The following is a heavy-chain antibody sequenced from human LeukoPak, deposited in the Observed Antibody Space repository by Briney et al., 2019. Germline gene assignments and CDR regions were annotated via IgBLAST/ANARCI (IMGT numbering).Heavy chain of an antibody. Sequence: ASVKVSCKASGYTFTNYYMHWVRQAPGQGLEWMGIINPSGGSTSYAQKFQGRVTMTRDTSTSTVYMELSSLRSEDSAVYYCARDTPNCSGGSCYSGDAFDIWGLGTMVTVSS. CDR1: GYTFTNYY. CDR2: INPSGGST. CDR3: ARDTPNCSGGSCYSGDAFDI. D-gene: IGHD2-15*01. J-gene: IGHJ3*02. V-gene: IGHV1-46*03.